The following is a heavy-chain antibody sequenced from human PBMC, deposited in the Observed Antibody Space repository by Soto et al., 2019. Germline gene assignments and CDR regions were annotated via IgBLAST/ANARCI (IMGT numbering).Heavy chain of an antibody. CDR1: GGTFSSYA. Sequence: SVKVSCKASGGTFSSYAISWVRQAPGQGLEWMGGIIPIFGTANYAQKFQGRVTITADESTSTAYMELSSLRSEDTAVYYCAGNYDSSGYYYGPFDYWGQGTLVTVYS. D-gene: IGHD3-22*01. CDR2: IIPIFGTA. V-gene: IGHV1-69*13. J-gene: IGHJ4*02. CDR3: AGNYDSSGYYYGPFDY.